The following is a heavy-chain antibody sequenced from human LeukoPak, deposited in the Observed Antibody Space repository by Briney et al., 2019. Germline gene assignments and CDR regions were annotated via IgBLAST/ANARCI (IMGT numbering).Heavy chain of an antibody. D-gene: IGHD1-14*01. CDR2: ISGSGGST. Sequence: PGGSLRLSCAASGFTFSSYAMSWVRQAPGKGLEWVSAISGSGGSTYYADSVKGRFTISRDNSKNTLYLQMSSLRAEDTAVYYCAKDPTYGEPRKSFDYWGQGTLVTVSS. J-gene: IGHJ4*02. CDR3: AKDPTYGEPRKSFDY. V-gene: IGHV3-23*01. CDR1: GFTFSSYA.